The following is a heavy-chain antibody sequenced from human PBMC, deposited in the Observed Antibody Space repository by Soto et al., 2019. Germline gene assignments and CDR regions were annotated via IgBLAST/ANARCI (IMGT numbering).Heavy chain of an antibody. J-gene: IGHJ6*03. D-gene: IGHD6-13*01. V-gene: IGHV4-31*03. CDR2: IYYSGST. CDR3: ARASSHQYYYYYYYMDV. CDR1: GGSISSGGYY. Sequence: QVQLQESGPGLVKPSQTLSLTCTVSGGSISSGGYYWSWFRQHPGKGLEWIGYIYYSGSTYYNPSLKSRVTISVDTSKNQFSLKLSSVTAADTAVYYCARASSHQYYYYYYYMDVWGKGTTVTVSS.